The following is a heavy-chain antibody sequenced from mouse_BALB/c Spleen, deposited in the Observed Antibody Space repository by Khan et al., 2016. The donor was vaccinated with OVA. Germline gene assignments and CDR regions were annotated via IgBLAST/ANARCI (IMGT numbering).Heavy chain of an antibody. D-gene: IGHD2-12*01. Sequence: VKLLESGAELAKPGASVKMSCKASGYTFTTYWMHWVKQRPGPGLVWIGYIDPSTGYTEYNQKFKDKATLTTDKSSSTAYMQLSSLTSEDSAVYYCARRGLYCIFAYWGQGILVTGSA. CDR3: ARRGLYCIFAY. CDR2: IDPSTGYT. V-gene: IGHV1-7*01. J-gene: IGHJ3*01. CDR1: GYTFTTYW.